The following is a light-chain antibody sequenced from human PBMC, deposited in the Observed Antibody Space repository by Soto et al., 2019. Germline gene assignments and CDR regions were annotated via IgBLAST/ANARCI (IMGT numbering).Light chain of an antibody. CDR3: QQYTGPPTT. CDR1: QSISIW. J-gene: IGKJ5*01. V-gene: IGKV1-5*03. Sequence: DIQMTQSPSTLSASVGDRVTVTCRASQSISIWLAWYQQKPGKAPKILIYKASSLESGVPSRFSGSGSGTDFTLTITRLEPEDSAVYFCQQYTGPPTTFGQGTRLEIK. CDR2: KAS.